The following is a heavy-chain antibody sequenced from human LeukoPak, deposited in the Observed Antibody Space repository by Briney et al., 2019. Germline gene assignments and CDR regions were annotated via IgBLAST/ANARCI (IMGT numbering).Heavy chain of an antibody. V-gene: IGHV1-18*01. CDR2: ISAYNGNT. Sequence: APVKVSCKASGYTFSSYGITWVRQAPGQGLEWMGWISAYNGNTDYAQKLQGRVTMTTDTSTSTAYMELRSLRSDDTAVYYCARAAVTVVPAPTNWFDPWGQGTLVTVSS. J-gene: IGHJ5*02. CDR1: GYTFSSYG. CDR3: ARAAVTVVPAPTNWFDP. D-gene: IGHD2-2*01.